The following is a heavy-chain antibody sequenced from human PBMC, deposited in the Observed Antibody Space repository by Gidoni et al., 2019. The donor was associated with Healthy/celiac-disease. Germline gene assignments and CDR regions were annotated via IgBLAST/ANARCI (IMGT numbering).Heavy chain of an antibody. V-gene: IGHV4-61*02. CDR2: IYTSGST. Sequence: QVQLQESGPGLVKPSQTLSLTCTVSGGSISSGSYYWSWIRQPAGQGLEWIGRIYTSGSTNYNPSLKSRVTISVDTSKNQFSLKLSSVTAADTAVYYCARGLLWFGELLFENAFDIWGQGTMVTVSS. J-gene: IGHJ3*02. CDR3: ARGLLWFGELLFENAFDI. D-gene: IGHD3-10*01. CDR1: GGSISSGSYY.